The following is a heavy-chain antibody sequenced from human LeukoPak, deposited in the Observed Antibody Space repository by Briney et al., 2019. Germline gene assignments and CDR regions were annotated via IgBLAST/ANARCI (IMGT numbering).Heavy chain of an antibody. Sequence: GGSLRLSCAASGFTFSDAWMSWVRQAPGKGLEWVGRIKSKTDGGTTDYAAPVKGRFTILRDDSKDTLFLQMNSLKTEDTAMYYCTTDYYDFLTGHSKVYWGQGTLVTVSS. CDR2: IKSKTDGGTT. CDR3: TTDYYDFLTGHSKVY. V-gene: IGHV3-15*01. D-gene: IGHD3-9*01. J-gene: IGHJ4*02. CDR1: GFTFSDAW.